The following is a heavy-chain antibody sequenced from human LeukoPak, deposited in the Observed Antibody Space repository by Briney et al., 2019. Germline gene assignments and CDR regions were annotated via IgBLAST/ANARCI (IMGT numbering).Heavy chain of an antibody. Sequence: GGSLRLSCAGSGFTFSNDWMTWVRQAPGQGLEWVANIKEDGTEKNYVDSVRGRLTISRDNAKSSLYLQMNSLRAEDTAVYYCAELGITMIGGVWGKGTTVTISS. V-gene: IGHV3-7*01. D-gene: IGHD3-10*02. J-gene: IGHJ6*04. CDR1: GFTFSNDW. CDR2: IKEDGTEK. CDR3: AELGITMIGGV.